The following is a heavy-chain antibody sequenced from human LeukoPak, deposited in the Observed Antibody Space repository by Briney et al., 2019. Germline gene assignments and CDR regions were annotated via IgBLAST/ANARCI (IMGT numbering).Heavy chain of an antibody. D-gene: IGHD2-8*01. V-gene: IGHV3-69-1*02. J-gene: IGHJ4*02. Sequence: GGSLRLSCEVSGFTFTDYSMHWVRQAPGKGLEWVSSITSTSRTIFYADPVEGRFTISRDNAKNTVSLEMNSLRTEDAAIYYCAGDFPDNALFDLWGQGTLVSVSS. CDR1: GFTFTDYS. CDR3: AGDFPDNALFDL. CDR2: ITSTSRTI.